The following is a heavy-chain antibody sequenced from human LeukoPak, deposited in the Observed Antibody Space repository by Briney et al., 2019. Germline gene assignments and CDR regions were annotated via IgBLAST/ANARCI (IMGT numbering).Heavy chain of an antibody. CDR2: ISSSSSTI. J-gene: IGHJ4*02. V-gene: IGHV3-48*01. D-gene: IGHD3-9*01. CDR1: GFTFSSYR. Sequence: PGGSLRLSCAASGFTFSSYRMNWVRQAPGKGLEWVSYISSSSSTIYYADSVKGRFTVSRDNAKNSLYLQMNSLRAEDTAVYYCARVEDYDILTGFDYWGQGTLVTVSS. CDR3: ARVEDYDILTGFDY.